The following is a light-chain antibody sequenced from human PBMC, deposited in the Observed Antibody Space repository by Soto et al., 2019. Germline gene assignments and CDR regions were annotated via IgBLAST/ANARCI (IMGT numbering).Light chain of an antibody. CDR3: LQHSDYPLS. CDR2: EAS. J-gene: IGKJ4*01. V-gene: IGKV1-17*01. Sequence: DIQMTQSPSSLSASVGDRVTISCRASQGINNDLGWYKQKPGKAPKRLIYEASCLQSGVPSRLSGSRCGTEYTLTIRRHQPEDFASYYCLQHSDYPLSFGGGTQVSIK. CDR1: QGINND.